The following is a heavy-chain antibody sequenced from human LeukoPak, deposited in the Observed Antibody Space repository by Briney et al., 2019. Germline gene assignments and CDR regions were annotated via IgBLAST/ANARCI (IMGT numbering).Heavy chain of an antibody. D-gene: IGHD3-10*01. CDR2: IRYDGSNK. V-gene: IGHV3-30*02. Sequence: GESLKISCAASGFTFSSYGMHWVRQAPGEGLEWVAFIRYDGSNKYYADSVKGRFTISRDNSKNTLYLQMNSLRAEDTAVYYAMVRGVIIGKYDAFDIWGQGTMVTVSS. CDR3: MVRGVIIGKYDAFDI. CDR1: GFTFSSYG. J-gene: IGHJ3*02.